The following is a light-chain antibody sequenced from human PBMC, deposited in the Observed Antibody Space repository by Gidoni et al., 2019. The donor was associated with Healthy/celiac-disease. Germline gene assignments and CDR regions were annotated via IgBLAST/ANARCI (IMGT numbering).Light chain of an antibody. V-gene: IGKV1-9*01. CDR2: AAS. Sequence: DIQLTQSPSFLSASVGDRVTITCRASQGISSYLAWYQQKPGKAPKLLIYAASTLQSGVPSRFSGSGSGTEFTLTISSLQHEDFATYYCQQLGFTFGPGTKVDIK. J-gene: IGKJ3*01. CDR1: QGISSY. CDR3: QQLGFT.